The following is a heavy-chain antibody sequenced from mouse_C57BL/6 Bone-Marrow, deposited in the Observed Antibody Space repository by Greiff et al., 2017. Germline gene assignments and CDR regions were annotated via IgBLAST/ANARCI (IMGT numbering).Heavy chain of an antibody. CDR2: ISSGSSTI. CDR3: ARDYCGSSSYFDY. V-gene: IGHV5-17*01. J-gene: IGHJ2*01. D-gene: IGHD1-1*01. Sequence: EVKLVESGGGLVKPGGSLQLSCAASGFTFSDYGMHWVRQAPEKGLEWVAYISSGSSTIYYADTVKGRFTISRDNAKNTLFLQMNSLRSEDTAMYYCARDYCGSSSYFDYWGQGTTLTVSS. CDR1: GFTFSDYG.